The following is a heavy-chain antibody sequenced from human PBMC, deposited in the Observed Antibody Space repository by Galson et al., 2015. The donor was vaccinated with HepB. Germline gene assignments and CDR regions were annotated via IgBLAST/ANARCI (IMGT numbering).Heavy chain of an antibody. CDR2: ISGGSGYT. CDR1: TFIFSTYT. J-gene: IGHJ4*02. CDR3: VKDPPPDTPFDH. D-gene: IGHD2-2*01. Sequence: SLRLSCAASTFIFSTYTMNWVRQAPGKGLEWVSSISGGSGYTYYADSVKGRFTISRDDSQNSLHLQMNSLRAEDTAVYYCVKDPPPDTPFDHWGQGTLVTVSS. V-gene: IGHV3-21*01.